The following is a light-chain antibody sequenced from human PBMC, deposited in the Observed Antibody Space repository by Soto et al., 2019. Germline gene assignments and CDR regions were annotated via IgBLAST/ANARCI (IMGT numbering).Light chain of an antibody. CDR2: KDS. V-gene: IGLV3-25*03. J-gene: IGLJ2*01. CDR1: ALPNQY. CDR3: QSSDSIRNYVV. Sequence: SYELTQPPSVSLSPGQTARITCSGDALPNQYAYWYQQKPGQAPVLVIYKDSERASGIPERFSGSSSGTTVTLTISGVQAEDEADYYCQSSDSIRNYVVFGGGTQLTVL.